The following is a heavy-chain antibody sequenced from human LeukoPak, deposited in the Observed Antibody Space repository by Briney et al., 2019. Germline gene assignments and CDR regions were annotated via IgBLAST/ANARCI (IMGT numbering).Heavy chain of an antibody. D-gene: IGHD3-22*01. CDR1: GYTFTEYY. CDR2: SNPNSGRT. V-gene: IGHV1-2*02. J-gene: IGHJ5*02. CDR3: ARATYYYDSSGYLNWFDP. Sequence: ASVNVSFKASGYTFTEYYMHGVGQAPGQGREGMGWSNPNSGRTNYAQKFQGRVTMTRDTSISTAYMELSRLRSDDTAVYYCARATYYYDSSGYLNWFDPWGQGTLVTVSS.